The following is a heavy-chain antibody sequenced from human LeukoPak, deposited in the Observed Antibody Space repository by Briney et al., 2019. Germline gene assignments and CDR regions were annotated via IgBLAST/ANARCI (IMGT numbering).Heavy chain of an antibody. CDR1: GGSISSYY. CDR3: ARHPEQWLAPGLSYYYGMDV. CDR2: IYYSGST. Sequence: SETLSLTCTVSGGSISSYYWSWIRQPPGKGLEWIGYIYYSGSTNYNPSLKSRVTISVDTSKNQFSLKLSSVTAADTAVYYCARHPEQWLAPGLSYYYGMDVWGQGTAVTVSS. J-gene: IGHJ6*02. V-gene: IGHV4-59*08. D-gene: IGHD6-19*01.